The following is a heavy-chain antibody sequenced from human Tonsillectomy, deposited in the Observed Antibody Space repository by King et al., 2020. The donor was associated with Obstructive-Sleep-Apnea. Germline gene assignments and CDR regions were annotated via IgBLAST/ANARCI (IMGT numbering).Heavy chain of an antibody. CDR1: GFTFSSFA. CDR2: ISGGGDST. D-gene: IGHD1-1*01. V-gene: IGHV3-23*04. J-gene: IGHJ3*02. CDR3: ANRERTGAFHI. Sequence: VQLVESGGGLVQPGGSLRLSCAASGFTFSSFAMTWVRQAPGKGLEWGSGISGGGDSTYYAVSVKGRFTISRDNSKNTLYLQENSLSAEDTAVYYCANRERTGAFHIWGQGTMVTVSS.